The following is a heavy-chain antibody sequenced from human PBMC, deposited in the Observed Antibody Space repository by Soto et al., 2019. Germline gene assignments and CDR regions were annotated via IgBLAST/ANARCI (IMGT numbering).Heavy chain of an antibody. CDR3: ARGGPYYYGSGSYAWFDP. V-gene: IGHV1-8*01. D-gene: IGHD3-10*01. J-gene: IGHJ5*02. Sequence: QVQLVQSGAEVKKPGASVKVSCKASGYTFTSYDINWVRQATGQGLEWMGWMNPNSGNTGYAQKFQGRVTMTRNPSISTAYMELSSLRSEDTAVYYCARGGPYYYGSGSYAWFDPWGQGTLVTVSS. CDR1: GYTFTSYD. CDR2: MNPNSGNT.